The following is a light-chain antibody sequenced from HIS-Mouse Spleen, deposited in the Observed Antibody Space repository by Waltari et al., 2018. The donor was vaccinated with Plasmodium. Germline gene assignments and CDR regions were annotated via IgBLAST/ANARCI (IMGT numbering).Light chain of an antibody. CDR3: QSADSSGTYRV. V-gene: IGLV3-25*03. CDR1: ALPKQY. CDR2: NDS. Sequence: SYELTQPPSVSVSPGQTARITCSGDALPKQYAYWYQQKPGQAPVLVLYNDSERPSGIPGRFSGSRSGTTVTLTISGVQAEDEADYYCQSADSSGTYRVFGGGTKLTVL. J-gene: IGLJ2*01.